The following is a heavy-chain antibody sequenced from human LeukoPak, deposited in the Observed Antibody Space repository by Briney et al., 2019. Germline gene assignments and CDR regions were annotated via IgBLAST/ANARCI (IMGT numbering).Heavy chain of an antibody. Sequence: ASVKVSCTVSGYTLTELSMHWVRQAPGKGLEWMGGFDPEDGETIYAQKFQGRVTMTEDTSTDTAYMELSSLRSEDTAVYYCATEKDTYYGMDVWGQGTTVTVSS. CDR1: GYTLTELS. CDR2: FDPEDGET. V-gene: IGHV1-24*01. CDR3: ATEKDTYYGMDV. D-gene: IGHD2-15*01. J-gene: IGHJ6*02.